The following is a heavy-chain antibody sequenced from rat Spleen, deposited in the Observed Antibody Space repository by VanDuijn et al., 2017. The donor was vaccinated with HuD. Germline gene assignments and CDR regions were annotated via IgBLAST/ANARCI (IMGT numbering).Heavy chain of an antibody. CDR1: GFTFSNYV. J-gene: IGHJ3*01. V-gene: IGHV5S23*01. CDR2: ISPSGVT. Sequence: EVQMVESGGGLVQPGRSLKLSCAASGFTFSNYVMAWVRQAPTKGLEWVASISPSGVTYYRDSVKGRFTVSRENAKSTLYFLMDSLRSEDTATYYCVTHFDGSYPFVYWGQGTLVTVSS. CDR3: VTHFDGSYPFVY. D-gene: IGHD1-12*02.